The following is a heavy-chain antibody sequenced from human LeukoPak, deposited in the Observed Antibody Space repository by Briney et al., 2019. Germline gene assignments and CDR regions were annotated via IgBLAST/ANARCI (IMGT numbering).Heavy chain of an antibody. CDR2: ISTYNGNT. V-gene: IGHV1-18*01. Sequence: VASVKVSCKASGYTFTSYGISWVRQAPGQGLEWMGWISTYNGNTNYAQKLQGRVTMTTDTSTSTAYMELRSLRSDDTAVYYCARDLDSSSSTYAFDIWGQGTMVTVSS. D-gene: IGHD6-6*01. J-gene: IGHJ3*02. CDR1: GYTFTSYG. CDR3: ARDLDSSSSTYAFDI.